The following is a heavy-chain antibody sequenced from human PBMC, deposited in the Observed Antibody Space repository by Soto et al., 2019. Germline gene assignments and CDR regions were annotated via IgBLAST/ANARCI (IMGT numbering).Heavy chain of an antibody. D-gene: IGHD5-18*01. J-gene: IGHJ6*02. CDR3: ARALERRANTAMVQDYYYYGMDV. Sequence: PGGSLRLSCAASGFTFSSYDMHWVRQATGKGLEWVSAIGTAGDTYYPGSVKGRFTISRENAKNSLYLQMNSLRAEDTAVYYCARALERRANTAMVQDYYYYGMDVWGQGTTVTVSS. V-gene: IGHV3-13*01. CDR1: GFTFSSYD. CDR2: IGTAGDT.